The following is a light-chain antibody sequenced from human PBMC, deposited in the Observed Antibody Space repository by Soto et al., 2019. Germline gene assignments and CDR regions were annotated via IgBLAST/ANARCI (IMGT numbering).Light chain of an antibody. Sequence: SSELTQPPSVSVAPGQTARITCGGNNLGGKSLHWYQQKPGQAPVLVVYDDGDRPSGIPERFSGSNSGNTATLTISRVEAGDEADYYCQVWDNNYDHYVFGTGTKLTVL. J-gene: IGLJ1*01. CDR1: NLGGKS. CDR3: QVWDNNYDHYV. V-gene: IGLV3-21*02. CDR2: DDG.